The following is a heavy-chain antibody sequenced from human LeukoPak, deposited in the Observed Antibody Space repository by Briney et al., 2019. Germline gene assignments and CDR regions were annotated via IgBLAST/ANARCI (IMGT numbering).Heavy chain of an antibody. CDR3: TRDGLFYSPISGWFDP. D-gene: IGHD4-11*01. V-gene: IGHV3-7*01. J-gene: IGHJ5*02. CDR1: GFAFSSYW. CDR2: IKQDGRET. Sequence: GGSLRLSCAASGFAFSSYWMSWVRQAPGKGLEWVANIKQDGRETHYMDSVKGRFTISRDNAKNSLYLQMSSLRAEDTALYYCTRDGLFYSPISGWFDPWGQGTLVTVSS.